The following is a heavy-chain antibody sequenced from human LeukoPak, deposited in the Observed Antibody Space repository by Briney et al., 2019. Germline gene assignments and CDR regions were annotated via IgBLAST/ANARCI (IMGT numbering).Heavy chain of an antibody. CDR3: ARDPRTTRDWED. J-gene: IGHJ4*02. CDR1: GGTFSSYT. CDR2: IIPILGIA. Sequence: SVKVSCKASGGTFSSYTISWVRQAPGQGLEWTGRIIPILGIANYAQKFQGRVTITADKSTSTAYMELSSLRSEDTAVYYCARDPRTTRDWEDWGQGTLVTVSS. D-gene: IGHD2/OR15-2a*01. V-gene: IGHV1-69*04.